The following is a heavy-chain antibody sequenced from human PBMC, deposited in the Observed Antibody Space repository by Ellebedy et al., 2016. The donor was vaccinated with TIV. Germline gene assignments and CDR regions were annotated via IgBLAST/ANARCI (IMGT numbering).Heavy chain of an antibody. J-gene: IGHJ4*02. V-gene: IGHV4-39*01. CDR1: GGSIRRSSHY. CDR3: AMGVELAAIRFDY. Sequence: PSETLSLTCTVSGGSIRRSSHYWGWIRQPPGKGLEWIGNIYYSGSTDYYPSLQSRVTVSVDTSKRQFSVNLSSVTAADTAVYYCAMGVELAAIRFDYWGRGTLVTVSS. D-gene: IGHD5-24*01. CDR2: IYYSGST.